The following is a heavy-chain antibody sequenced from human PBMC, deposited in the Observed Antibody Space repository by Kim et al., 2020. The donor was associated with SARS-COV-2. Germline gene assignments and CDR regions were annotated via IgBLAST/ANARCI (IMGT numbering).Heavy chain of an antibody. CDR1: GFTFSDYY. CDR2: ISSSSSYT. J-gene: IGHJ4*02. CDR3: ARGTIFDWLETLYYFDY. Sequence: GGSLRLSCAASGFTFSDYYMSWIRQAPGKGLEWVSYISSSSSYTNYADSVKGRFTISRDNAKNSLYLQMNSLRAEDTAVYYCARGTIFDWLETLYYFDYWGQGTLVTVSS. V-gene: IGHV3-11*06. D-gene: IGHD3-9*01.